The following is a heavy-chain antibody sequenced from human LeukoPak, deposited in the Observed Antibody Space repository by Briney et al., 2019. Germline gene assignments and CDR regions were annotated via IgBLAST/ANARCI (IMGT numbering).Heavy chain of an antibody. J-gene: IGHJ4*02. Sequence: SETLSLTCAVYGGPFSGYYWSWIRQPPGKGLEWIGEINHSGSTNYNPSLKSRVTISVDTSKNQFSLKLNSVTAADTAVYYCARAGYGDSDFDYWGQGTLVTVSS. CDR2: INHSGST. V-gene: IGHV4-34*01. CDR3: ARAGYGDSDFDY. D-gene: IGHD4-17*01. CDR1: GGPFSGYY.